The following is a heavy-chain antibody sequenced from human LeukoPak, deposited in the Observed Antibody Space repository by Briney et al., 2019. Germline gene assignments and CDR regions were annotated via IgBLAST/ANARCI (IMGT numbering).Heavy chain of an antibody. J-gene: IGHJ5*02. CDR1: GFTFSSYS. V-gene: IGHV3-21*01. CDR3: ARGRITGDFWSGLGSSFDP. D-gene: IGHD3-3*01. Sequence: KPGGSLRLSCAASGFTFSSYSMNWVRQAPGKGLEWVSSISSSSSYIYYADSVKGRFTISRDNAKNSLYLQMNSLRAEDTAVYYCARGRITGDFWSGLGSSFDPWGQGTLVTVSS. CDR2: ISSSSSYI.